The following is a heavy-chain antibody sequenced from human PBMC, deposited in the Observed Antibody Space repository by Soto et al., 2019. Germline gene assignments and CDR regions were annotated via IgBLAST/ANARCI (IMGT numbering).Heavy chain of an antibody. CDR2: IWFDGSKK. CDR1: GVTFRSYG. Sequence: GGSLRLSCAASGVTFRSYGIHWVRQAPGKGLEWVALIWFDGSKKYYVNSVKGRFAVSRDNSKNTLYLQMNSLRVEDTAVYYCARDRLVPYGYGMDVWGQGTTVTVSS. CDR3: ARDRLVPYGYGMDV. D-gene: IGHD2-2*01. V-gene: IGHV3-33*01. J-gene: IGHJ6*02.